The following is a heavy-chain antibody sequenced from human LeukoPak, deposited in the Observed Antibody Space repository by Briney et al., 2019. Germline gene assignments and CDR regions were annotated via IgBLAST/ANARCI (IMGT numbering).Heavy chain of an antibody. V-gene: IGHV4-34*01. D-gene: IGHD3-10*01. CDR3: ARGRGRDYYYYMDV. CDR2: INHSGST. J-gene: IGHJ6*03. Sequence: SETLSLTCTVSGGSISSYYWSWIRQPPGKGLEWIGEINHSGSTNYNPSLKSRVTISVDTSKNQFSLKLSSVTAADTAVYYCARGRGRDYYYYMDVWGKGTTVTVSS. CDR1: GGSISSYY.